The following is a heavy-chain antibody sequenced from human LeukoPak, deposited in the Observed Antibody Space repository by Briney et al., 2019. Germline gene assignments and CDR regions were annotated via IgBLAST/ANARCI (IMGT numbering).Heavy chain of an antibody. D-gene: IGHD6-19*01. J-gene: IGHJ4*02. V-gene: IGHV1-69*01. CDR1: GGTFSSYA. CDR2: ITPIFGTA. CDR3: ASSSYSSGWYLFDY. Sequence: GASVKVSCKASGGTFSSYAISWVRQAPGQGLEWMGGITPIFGTANYAQKFQGRVTITADESTSTAYMELSSLRSEDTAVYYCASSSYSSGWYLFDYWGQGTLVTVSS.